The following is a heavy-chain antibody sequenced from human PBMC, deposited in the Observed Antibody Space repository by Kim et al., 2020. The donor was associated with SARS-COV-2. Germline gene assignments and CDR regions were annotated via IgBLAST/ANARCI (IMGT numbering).Heavy chain of an antibody. Sequence: STTYADSLKDRFTLSRDDAKNTLYLQMNSLRVEDTAVYYCARAVGGGDDYWGQGTLVTVSS. CDR3: ARAVGGGDDY. V-gene: IGHV3-74*01. CDR2: ST. D-gene: IGHD3-16*01. J-gene: IGHJ4*02.